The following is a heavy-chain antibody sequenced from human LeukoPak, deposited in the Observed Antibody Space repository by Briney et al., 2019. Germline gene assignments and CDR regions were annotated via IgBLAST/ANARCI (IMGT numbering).Heavy chain of an antibody. CDR1: GGSISSGSYY. Sequence: SQTLSLTCTVSGGSISSGSYYWSWIRQPAGKGLEWIGRIYTSGSTNYNPSLKSRVTISVDTSKNQFSLKLSSVTAADTAVYYCASATVTYSYYYYMDVWGKGTTVTVSS. CDR2: IYTSGST. CDR3: ASATVTYSYYYYMDV. J-gene: IGHJ6*03. V-gene: IGHV4-61*02. D-gene: IGHD4-11*01.